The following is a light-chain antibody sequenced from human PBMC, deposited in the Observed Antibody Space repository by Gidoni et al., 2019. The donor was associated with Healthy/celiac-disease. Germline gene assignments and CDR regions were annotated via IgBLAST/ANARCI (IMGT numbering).Light chain of an antibody. Sequence: QSALTQPRAVSGSPGQSVTISCTGTSSDVGVYNYVSWSQQHPGKVPKLMIYDVNKRPSGVPDRFSGSKSGSTASLTFSGLQAEDEADYYCCSYAGNYTLVFGGGTKLTVL. CDR2: DVN. CDR1: SSDVGVYNY. CDR3: CSYAGNYTLV. J-gene: IGLJ2*01. V-gene: IGLV2-11*01.